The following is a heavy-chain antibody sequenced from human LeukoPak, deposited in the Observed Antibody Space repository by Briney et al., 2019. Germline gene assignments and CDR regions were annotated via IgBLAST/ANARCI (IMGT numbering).Heavy chain of an antibody. CDR1: GFTFNSYA. D-gene: IGHD6-19*01. V-gene: IGHV3-23*01. Sequence: GGSLRLSCAASGFTFNSYAMHWVRQAPGKGLEWVSTISRSGDIAYYADSVKGRFTISRDNSKNTLYLQMNSLRAEDTAIYYCATGSTAVAGTKYWGQGILVTVSS. CDR2: ISRSGDIA. J-gene: IGHJ4*02. CDR3: ATGSTAVAGTKY.